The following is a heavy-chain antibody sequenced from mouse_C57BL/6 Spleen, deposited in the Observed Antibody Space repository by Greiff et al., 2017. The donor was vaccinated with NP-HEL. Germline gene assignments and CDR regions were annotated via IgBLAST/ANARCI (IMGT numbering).Heavy chain of an antibody. J-gene: IGHJ4*01. CDR2: ISYDGSN. Sequence: EVQLVESGPGLVKPSQSLSLTCSVTGYSITSGYYWNWIRQFPGNKLEWMGYISYDGSNNYNPSLKNRISITRDTSKNQFFLKLNSVTTEDTATYYCAREGRGHAMDYWGQGTSVTVSS. CDR3: AREGRGHAMDY. V-gene: IGHV3-6*01. CDR1: GYSITSGYY.